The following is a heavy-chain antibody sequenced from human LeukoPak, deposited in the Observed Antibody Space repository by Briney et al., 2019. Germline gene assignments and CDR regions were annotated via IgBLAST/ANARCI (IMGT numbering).Heavy chain of an antibody. Sequence: SQTLSLTCAISGDSVSSNSAAWNWIRQSPSRGLEWLGRTYYRSKWYNDYAVSVQSRITINPDTSKNQFSLQLNSVTHEDTAVYYCARDWYSSGWWRVDYWGQGTLVTVSS. J-gene: IGHJ4*02. D-gene: IGHD6-19*01. CDR1: GDSVSSNSAA. CDR3: ARDWYSSGWWRVDY. CDR2: TYYRSKWYN. V-gene: IGHV6-1*01.